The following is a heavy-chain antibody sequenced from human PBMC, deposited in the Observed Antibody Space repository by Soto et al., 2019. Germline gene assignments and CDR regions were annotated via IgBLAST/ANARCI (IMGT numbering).Heavy chain of an antibody. V-gene: IGHV3-48*02. CDR2: ISSSGSTI. D-gene: IGHD2-21*01. J-gene: IGHJ5*02. Sequence: GGSLRISCVGSGFTFSTYSMNCVRRAPGKGLEWIAFISSSGSTITYADSAKGRFTISRENAKNSVYLQMNSLRDEDTALYYCAKLPLLRVVDNWFAPWGQGTQVTVSS. CDR3: AKLPLLRVVDNWFAP. CDR1: GFTFSTYS.